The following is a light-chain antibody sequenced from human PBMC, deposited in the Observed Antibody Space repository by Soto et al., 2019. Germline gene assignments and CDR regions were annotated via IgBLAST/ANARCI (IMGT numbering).Light chain of an antibody. V-gene: IGKV3-15*01. Sequence: EIVMTQSPATLSVSPGERATLSCRASQSVSSNLAWYQQKPGQAPRLLIYGASTRATGIPARFSGSGSGTEFTLTISSLQSEDFAVYYCQQYYYLPWTFGQGTKVEI. CDR3: QQYYYLPWT. CDR2: GAS. CDR1: QSVSSN. J-gene: IGKJ1*01.